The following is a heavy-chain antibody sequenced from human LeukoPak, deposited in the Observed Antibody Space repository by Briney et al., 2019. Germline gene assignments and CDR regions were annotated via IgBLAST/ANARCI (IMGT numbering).Heavy chain of an antibody. CDR3: AKKSGSYYDEGFDP. Sequence: KPSETLSLTCTVSGDSISSYYWNWIRQPPGKGLEWIGYIYYSGSTNYNPSLKSRVTISVDTSKNQFSLKLNPVTAADTAVYYCAKKSGSYYDEGFDPWGQGTLVTVSS. V-gene: IGHV4-59*08. D-gene: IGHD1-26*01. CDR1: GDSISSYY. J-gene: IGHJ5*02. CDR2: IYYSGST.